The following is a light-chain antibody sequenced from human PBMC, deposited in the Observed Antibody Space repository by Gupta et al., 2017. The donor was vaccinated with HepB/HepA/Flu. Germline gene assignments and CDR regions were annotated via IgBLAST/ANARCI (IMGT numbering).Light chain of an antibody. CDR1: QSVINN. CDR3: QQYNNWLIT. V-gene: IGKV3-15*01. CDR2: GAS. J-gene: IGKJ5*01. Sequence: EIVMTQSPATLSVSPGERATLSCRTSQSVINNLAWYQQKPGQAPRLLIYGASTRTTGIPARFSGAGSGTQFTLTISSLQSEDFAVYYCQQYNNWLITFGQGTRLEIK.